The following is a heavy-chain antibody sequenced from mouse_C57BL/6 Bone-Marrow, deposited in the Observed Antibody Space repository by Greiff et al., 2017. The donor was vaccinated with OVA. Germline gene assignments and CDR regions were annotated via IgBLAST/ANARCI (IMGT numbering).Heavy chain of an antibody. CDR2: IYPGSGRT. Sequence: VQLQQPGAELVKPGASVKMSCKASGYTFTSYWITWVKQRPGQGLEWIGDIYPGSGRTNYNEKFKSKATLTVDTSSSTAYMQLSSLTSEDSAVYYCARTGITTVEGDFAMDYWGQGTSVTVFS. J-gene: IGHJ4*01. CDR1: GYTFTSYW. CDR3: ARTGITTVEGDFAMDY. V-gene: IGHV1-55*01. D-gene: IGHD1-1*01.